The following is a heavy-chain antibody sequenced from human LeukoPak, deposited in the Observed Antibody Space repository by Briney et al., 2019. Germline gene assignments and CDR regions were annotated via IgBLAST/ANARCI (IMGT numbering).Heavy chain of an antibody. Sequence: SETLSLTCAVYGGSFSGYYWSWIRQPPGKGLEWIGEINHSGSTTYNPSLKSRATISVDTSKNQFSLKLSSVTAADTAVYYCARRTAWGSDAFDIWGQGTMVTVSS. V-gene: IGHV4-34*01. CDR3: ARRTAWGSDAFDI. J-gene: IGHJ3*02. CDR1: GGSFSGYY. D-gene: IGHD7-27*01. CDR2: INHSGST.